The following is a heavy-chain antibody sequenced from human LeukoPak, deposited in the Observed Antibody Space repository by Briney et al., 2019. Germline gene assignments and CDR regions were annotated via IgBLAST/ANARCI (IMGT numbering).Heavy chain of an antibody. J-gene: IGHJ5*02. Sequence: SETLSLTCTVSGGSISSSSYYWSWIRQPAGKGLEWIGRIYTSGSTNYNPSLKSRVTISVDTSKNQFSLKLSSVTAADTAVYYCARDSRDDILTGYWFDPWGQGTLVTVSS. D-gene: IGHD3-9*01. CDR1: GGSISSSSYY. CDR2: IYTSGST. V-gene: IGHV4-61*02. CDR3: ARDSRDDILTGYWFDP.